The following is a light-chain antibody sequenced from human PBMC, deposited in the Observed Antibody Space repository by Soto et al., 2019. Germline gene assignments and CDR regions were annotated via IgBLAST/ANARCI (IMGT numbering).Light chain of an antibody. CDR1: QGISSY. Sequence: DIQLTQSPSFLSASVGDRVTITCRASQGISSYLAWFQQKPGKAPKVLIYAASTLQSGVPSRFSGSGSGTEFTLTISSLQPEDFATYYCQQLNNYPWTFGQGTKVEIK. CDR2: AAS. CDR3: QQLNNYPWT. J-gene: IGKJ1*01. V-gene: IGKV1-9*01.